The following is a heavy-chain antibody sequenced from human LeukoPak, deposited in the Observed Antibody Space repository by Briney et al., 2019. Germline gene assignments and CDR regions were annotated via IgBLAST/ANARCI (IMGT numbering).Heavy chain of an antibody. V-gene: IGHV4-34*01. D-gene: IGHD6-6*01. Sequence: PSETLSLTCAVYGGSFSGYYWSWIRQPPGKGLEWIGEINHSGSTNYNPSLKSRVTISVDTSKNQFSLKLSSVTAADTAVYYCARQSSSFYFDYWGQGTLVTVSS. CDR3: ARQSSSFYFDY. J-gene: IGHJ4*02. CDR1: GGSFSGYY. CDR2: INHSGST.